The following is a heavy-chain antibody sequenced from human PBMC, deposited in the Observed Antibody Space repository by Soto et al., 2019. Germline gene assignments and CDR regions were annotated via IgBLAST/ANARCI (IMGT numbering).Heavy chain of an antibody. CDR3: ASALNYYDGFGPFDD. D-gene: IGHD3-22*01. V-gene: IGHV1-18*01. CDR2: ISAYNGNT. J-gene: IGHJ4*02. CDR1: GYTFTIDG. Sequence: QVKLVQSGAEVKKPGASVKVSCKASGYTFTIDGISWVRQAPGQGLEWMGGISAYNGNTNYAQKLQGRVTMTTDTSTLTAYMELRSLRSVDTAVYYCASALNYYDGFGPFDDWGQATLVTVSS.